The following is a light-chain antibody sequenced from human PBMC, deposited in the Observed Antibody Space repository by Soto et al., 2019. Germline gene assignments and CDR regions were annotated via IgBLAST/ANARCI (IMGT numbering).Light chain of an antibody. CDR2: EVS. V-gene: IGLV2-23*02. CDR1: SSDVGSYNL. CDR3: CSYAGSSTYV. Sequence: GSPGQSITISCTGTSSDVGSYNLVSWYQQHPGKAPKLMIYEVSXRPSGXSNRFSGSKSGNTASLTISWLQAEDEADYYCCSYAGSSTYVFGTGTKVTVL. J-gene: IGLJ1*01.